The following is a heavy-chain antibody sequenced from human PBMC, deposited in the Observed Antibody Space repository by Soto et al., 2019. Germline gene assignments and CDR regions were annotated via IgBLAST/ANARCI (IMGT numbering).Heavy chain of an antibody. J-gene: IGHJ4*02. CDR1: GFTFDDYA. CDR2: IRWNSDNT. V-gene: IGHV3-9*01. CDR3: ARTTWGYGEPLDS. Sequence: EVHLVESGGGVAQPGGSLRLSCATSGFTFDDYAMHWVRQAPGKGLEWVSGIRWNSDNTGYAESVKGRFTISRDNAKRSLILQMNSLRSEDTAFYFCARTTWGYGEPLDSWREGTLATVSS. D-gene: IGHD4-17*01.